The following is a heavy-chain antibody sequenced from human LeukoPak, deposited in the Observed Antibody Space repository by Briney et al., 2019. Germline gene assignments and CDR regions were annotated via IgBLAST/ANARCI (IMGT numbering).Heavy chain of an antibody. CDR3: AKDLGSYYYDSSGYLGGALDY. CDR2: IYSGGST. V-gene: IGHV3-66*01. J-gene: IGHJ4*02. CDR1: GFTVSSNY. Sequence: GGSLRLSCAASGFTVSSNYMSWVRQAPGKGLEWVSVIYSGGSTYYADSVKGRFTISRDNSKNTPYLQMNSLRAEDTAVYYCAKDLGSYYYDSSGYLGGALDYWGQGTLVTVSS. D-gene: IGHD3-22*01.